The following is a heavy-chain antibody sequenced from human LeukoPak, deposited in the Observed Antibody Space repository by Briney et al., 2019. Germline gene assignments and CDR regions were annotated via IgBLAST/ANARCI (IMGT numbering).Heavy chain of an antibody. CDR3: AKAKGTKYYYDSSGYPLDY. Sequence: GGSLRLFCAASGFTFSSYAMSWVRQAPGKGLEWVSAVSGSGGSTYYADSVKGRFTISRDNSKNTLYLQMNSLRAEDTAIYYCAKAKGTKYYYDSSGYPLDYCDQGTLVTVS. CDR2: VSGSGGST. V-gene: IGHV3-23*01. D-gene: IGHD3-22*01. J-gene: IGHJ4*02. CDR1: GFTFSSYA.